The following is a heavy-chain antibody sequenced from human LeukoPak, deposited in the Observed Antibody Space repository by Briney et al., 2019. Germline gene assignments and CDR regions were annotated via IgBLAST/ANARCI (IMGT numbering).Heavy chain of an antibody. V-gene: IGHV4-31*03. Sequence: PSQTLSLTCTVSGGSISSGGYSWSWIRQHPGKGLEWIGYIYYSGSTYYNPSLKSRVTISVDTSKNQFSLKLSSVTAADTAVYYCARDQSHSSSWYPNAFDIWGQGTMVTVSS. CDR1: GGSISSGGYS. CDR2: IYYSGST. D-gene: IGHD6-13*01. J-gene: IGHJ3*02. CDR3: ARDQSHSSSWYPNAFDI.